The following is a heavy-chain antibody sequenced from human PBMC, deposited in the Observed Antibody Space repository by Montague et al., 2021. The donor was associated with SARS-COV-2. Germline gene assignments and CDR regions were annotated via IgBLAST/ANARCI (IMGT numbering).Heavy chain of an antibody. CDR3: ARTSPYSGSYKEFDY. CDR2: IDWDGDK. CDR1: GFSLKTHGMC. D-gene: IGHD1-26*01. Sequence: PALGKPTQTVTLTCTFSGFSLKTHGMCVSWIRQPPGKALEWLARIDWDGDKDFSTSLKTRLTVSRDTSKNQVVLTMTNMDPGDTATYYCARTSPYSGSYKEFDYWGQGVLVTVSS. J-gene: IGHJ4*02. V-gene: IGHV2-70*11.